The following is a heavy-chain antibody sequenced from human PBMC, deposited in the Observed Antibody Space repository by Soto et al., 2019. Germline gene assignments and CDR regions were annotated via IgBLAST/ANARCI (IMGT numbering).Heavy chain of an antibody. CDR1: GGSISSYY. V-gene: IGHV4-59*01. Sequence: SETLSLTCTVSGGSISSYYWSWIRQPPGKGLEWIGYIYYSGSTNYNPSLKSRVTISVDTSKNQFSLKLSSVTAADTAVYYCARGQVEMATISCFDYWGQGTLVTVSS. D-gene: IGHD5-12*01. J-gene: IGHJ4*02. CDR3: ARGQVEMATISCFDY. CDR2: IYYSGST.